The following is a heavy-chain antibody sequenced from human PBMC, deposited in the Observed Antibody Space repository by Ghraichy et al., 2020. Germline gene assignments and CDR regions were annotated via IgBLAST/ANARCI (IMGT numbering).Heavy chain of an antibody. CDR1: GFTFSRYW. Sequence: LTCVASGFTFSRYWMHWVRQAPGKGLVWVSRINGDGRSTSYADSVKGRFTISRDNAKNTLYLQMNSLGAEDTAVYYCASLEKQIDPWGQGALVTVSS. V-gene: IGHV3-74*01. J-gene: IGHJ5*02. CDR2: INGDGRST. D-gene: IGHD1-1*01. CDR3: ASLEKQIDP.